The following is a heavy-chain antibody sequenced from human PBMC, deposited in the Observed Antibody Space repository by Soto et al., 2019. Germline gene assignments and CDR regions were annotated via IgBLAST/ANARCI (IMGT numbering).Heavy chain of an antibody. V-gene: IGHV4-31*03. CDR2: ILYSGST. J-gene: IGHJ6*02. CDR3: SRGTVRTREVEKPLNYYGMDV. Sequence: QVQLQESGPGLVKPSQTLSLTCTVSGDAFSVDFYYWSWIRQLTGKGLEWIGYILYSGSTNYNPSLKSRVTISLDKSKKQFSLRLSAVTAADTAVYYCSRGTVRTREVEKPLNYYGMDVWGQGTTVIVSS. CDR1: GDAFSVDFYY. D-gene: IGHD3-10*02.